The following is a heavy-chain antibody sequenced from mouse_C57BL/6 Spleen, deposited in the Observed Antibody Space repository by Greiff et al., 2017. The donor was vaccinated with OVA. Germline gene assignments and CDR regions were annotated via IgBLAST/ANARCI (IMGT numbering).Heavy chain of an antibody. CDR2: IDPEDGET. J-gene: IGHJ1*03. CDR1: GFNIKDYY. Sequence: VQLQQSGAELVKPGASVKLSCTASGFNIKDYYMHWVKQRTEQGLEWIGRIDPEDGETKYAPKFQGKATLTADTSSNTAYLQRSRLTSEDTAVYYCAYYGRRSGYFDVWGTGTTVTVSS. V-gene: IGHV14-2*01. D-gene: IGHD1-1*01. CDR3: AYYGRRSGYFDV.